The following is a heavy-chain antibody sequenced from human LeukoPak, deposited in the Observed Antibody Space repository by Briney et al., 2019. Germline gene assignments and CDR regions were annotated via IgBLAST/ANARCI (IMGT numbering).Heavy chain of an antibody. CDR3: AKGGSYSSYYFDY. J-gene: IGHJ4*02. Sequence: PGRSLRLSCAASGFTFSSYGMHWVRQAPGKGLEWVAVISYDGSNKYYADSVKGRFTISRDNSKNTLYLQMNSLRAEDTAVYYCAKGGSYSSYYFDYWGQGTLVTVSS. CDR2: ISYDGSNK. CDR1: GFTFSSYG. V-gene: IGHV3-30*18. D-gene: IGHD1-26*01.